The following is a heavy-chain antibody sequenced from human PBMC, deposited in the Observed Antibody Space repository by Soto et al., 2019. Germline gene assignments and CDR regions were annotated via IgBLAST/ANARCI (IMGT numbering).Heavy chain of an antibody. D-gene: IGHD2-8*01. CDR3: AKDATAVNGVWDPFDM. CDR1: GFTFSAYA. V-gene: IGHV3-23*01. J-gene: IGHJ3*02. Sequence: EVQLLESGGGVVQPGGSLRLSCAASGFTFSAYAMSWVRQAPGKGLQWVSGVGGSDTDKHYADSVRGRFTVSRDNFKNTLYLQMNSLRADDTAVYYCAKDATAVNGVWDPFDMWGQGTEVSVFS. CDR2: VGGSDTDK.